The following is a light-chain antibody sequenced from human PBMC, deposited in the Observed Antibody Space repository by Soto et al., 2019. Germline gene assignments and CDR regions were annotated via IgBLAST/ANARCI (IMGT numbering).Light chain of an antibody. V-gene: IGKV3D-15*01. CDR3: QQYSNWPKT. CDR1: QSVSSY. Sequence: PGERATLSCRASQSVSSYLAWYQQKPGQAPRLLIYDASNRATGIPARFSGSGSGTEFSLTISSLQSEDSAVYFCQQYSNWPKTFGQGTKVDIK. CDR2: DAS. J-gene: IGKJ1*01.